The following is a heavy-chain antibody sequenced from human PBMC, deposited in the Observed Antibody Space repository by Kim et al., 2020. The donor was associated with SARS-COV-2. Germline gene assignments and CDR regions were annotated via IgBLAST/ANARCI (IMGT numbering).Heavy chain of an antibody. J-gene: IGHJ4*02. CDR1: GFTFSSYS. V-gene: IGHV3-21*01. D-gene: IGHD2-2*01. CDR3: ASQPAPAAINLGY. Sequence: GGSLRLSCAASGFTFSSYSMNWVRQAPGKGLEWVSSISSSSSYIYYADSVKGRFTISRDNAKNSLYLQMNSLRAEDTAVYYCASQPAPAAINLGYWGQGTLVTVSS. CDR2: ISSSSSYI.